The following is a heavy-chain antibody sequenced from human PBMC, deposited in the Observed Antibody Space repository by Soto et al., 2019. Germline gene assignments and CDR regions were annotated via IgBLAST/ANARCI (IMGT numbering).Heavy chain of an antibody. CDR1: DGSFSGYY. CDR2: INHSGST. Sequence: QVQLKQWGAGLLKPSETLSLTCAVYDGSFSGYYWSWIRQPPGKGLEWIGEINHSGSTNYNPSLKSRVTISEDTSQNQFSLNLSSVTAADTAVYYCARGRPACSGGSCVVGYFDYWGPGTLVTVS. CDR3: ARGRPACSGGSCVVGYFDY. J-gene: IGHJ4*02. V-gene: IGHV4-34*01. D-gene: IGHD2-15*01.